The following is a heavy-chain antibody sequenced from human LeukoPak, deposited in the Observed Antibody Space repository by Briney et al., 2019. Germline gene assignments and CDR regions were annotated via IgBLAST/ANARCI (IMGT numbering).Heavy chain of an antibody. CDR2: INPNSGGT. CDR1: GYTFTGYY. D-gene: IGHD3-9*01. V-gene: IGHV1-2*02. J-gene: IGHJ6*02. Sequence: ASVKVSCKASGYTFTGYYMHWVRQAPGQGLEWMGWINPNSGGTNYAQKFQGRVTMTRDTSISTAYMELSRLRSDDTAVYYCARTGLRYIDWLPYYYYGMDVWGQGTTVTVSS. CDR3: ARTGLRYIDWLPYYYYGMDV.